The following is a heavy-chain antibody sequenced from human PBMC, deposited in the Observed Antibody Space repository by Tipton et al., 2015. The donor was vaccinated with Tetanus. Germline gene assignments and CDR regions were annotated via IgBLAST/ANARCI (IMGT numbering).Heavy chain of an antibody. CDR2: IDPNSGGT. J-gene: IGHJ6*02. V-gene: IGHV1-2*02. CDR3: ARDRGDYLFYGMDG. CDR1: GYTFTGYY. Sequence: QLVQSGAEVKKPGASVKVSCKASGYTFTGYYMYWVRQAPGQGLEWMGWIDPNSGGTIYAQKFQGRVTMTRDTSISTAYVELRRVSSDDTAVFYCARDRGDYLFYGMDGWGPGTTVTVSS.